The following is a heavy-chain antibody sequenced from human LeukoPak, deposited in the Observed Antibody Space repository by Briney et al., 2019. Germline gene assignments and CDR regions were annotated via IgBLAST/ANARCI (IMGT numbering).Heavy chain of an antibody. CDR2: IIPNNGGT. CDR3: ARANQNYFDY. V-gene: IGHV1-2*02. D-gene: IGHD1-14*01. CDR1: GYTFTGYY. J-gene: IGHJ4*02. Sequence: ASVKVSCKTSGYTFTGYYMHWVRQAPGQGLEWMGWIIPNNGGTNYAQKFQGRVTMTRDTSISTAFMELSRLRSDDTAIYYCARANQNYFDYWGQGTLVTASS.